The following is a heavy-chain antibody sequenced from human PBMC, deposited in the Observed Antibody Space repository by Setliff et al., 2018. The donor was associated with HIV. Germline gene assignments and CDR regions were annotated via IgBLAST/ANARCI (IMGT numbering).Heavy chain of an antibody. CDR2: IRNKKNGGTT. CDR3: ATVEGSGSYYQGY. Sequence: GGSLRLSCAAAGFTFSNAWMTWVRQAPGKGLEWVARIRNKKNGGTTYYAAPVEGRFTISRDDSKNTLSLQMNSLRAEDTAVYYCATVEGSGSYYQGYWGQGTLVTVSS. V-gene: IGHV3-15*01. J-gene: IGHJ4*02. CDR1: GFTFSNAW. D-gene: IGHD3-10*01.